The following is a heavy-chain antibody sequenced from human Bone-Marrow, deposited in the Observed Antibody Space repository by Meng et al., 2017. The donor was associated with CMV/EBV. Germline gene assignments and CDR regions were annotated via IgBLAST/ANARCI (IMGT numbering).Heavy chain of an antibody. CDR3: AVVGSSGSREAFDL. CDR2: VWPGDSEA. Sequence: GESLKISCKGSGYSFTSYWVAWVRQMPGKGLECMGIVWPGDSEARYSPSFQGQVTFSAVRSTNCASISSAYLQWSSLKASDTAMYYCAVVGSSGSREAFDLWGQGTMVTVSS. CDR1: GYSFTSYW. D-gene: IGHD3-22*01. J-gene: IGHJ3*01. V-gene: IGHV5-51*01.